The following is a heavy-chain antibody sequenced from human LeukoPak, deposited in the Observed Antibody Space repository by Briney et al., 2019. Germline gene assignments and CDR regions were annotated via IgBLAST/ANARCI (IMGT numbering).Heavy chain of an antibody. J-gene: IGHJ4*02. CDR3: AAHRPPGYCSGGSCYSRGYSDY. CDR1: GYSISSGYY. CDR2: IYHSGST. D-gene: IGHD2-15*01. V-gene: IGHV4-38-2*01. Sequence: PSETLSLTCAVSGYSISSGYYWGWIRQPPGKGLEWIGSIYHSGSTYYNPSLKSRVTISVDTSKNQFSLKLSSVTAADTAVYYCAAHRPPGYCSGGSCYSRGYSDYWGQGTLVTVSS.